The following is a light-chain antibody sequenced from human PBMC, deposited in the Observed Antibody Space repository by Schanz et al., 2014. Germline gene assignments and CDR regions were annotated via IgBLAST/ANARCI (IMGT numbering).Light chain of an antibody. CDR1: QSVSSN. V-gene: IGKV3-11*01. CDR2: GAS. Sequence: EIVLTQSPGTLSVSPGERATLSCRASQSVSSNLAWYQQKPGQAPRLLIYGASTRATGIPARFSGSGSGTDFTLTISSLEPEDFGVYYCQQRSNWPPGFTFGPGTKVDIK. J-gene: IGKJ3*01. CDR3: QQRSNWPPGFT.